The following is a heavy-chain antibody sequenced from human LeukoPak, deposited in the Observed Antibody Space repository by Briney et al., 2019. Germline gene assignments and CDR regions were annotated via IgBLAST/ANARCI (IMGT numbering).Heavy chain of an antibody. D-gene: IGHD3-16*01. J-gene: IGHJ4*02. CDR1: GGSFSGYY. CDR3: ARAHGGGEFDY. CDR2: INHSGST. V-gene: IGHV4-34*01. Sequence: SETLSLTCAVYGGSFSGYYWSWIRQPPGKGLEWIGEINHSGSTNYNPSPKSRVTISVDTSKNQFSLKLSSVTPADPAVYYCARAHGGGEFDYWGQGTLVTVSS.